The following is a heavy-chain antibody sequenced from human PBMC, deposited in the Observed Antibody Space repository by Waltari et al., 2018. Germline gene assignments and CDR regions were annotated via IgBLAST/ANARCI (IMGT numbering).Heavy chain of an antibody. CDR1: GFKFDDYA. V-gene: IGHV3-43D*03. J-gene: IGHJ6*02. CDR2: INWDASFV. CDR3: ARERNSLYYYAMDV. Sequence: EVQLMESGGLVVQPGGSLRLSCAASGFKFDDYAMYWVRQAPGKGLEWVSFINWDASFVDYGDSVKGRIIVSRDNRKNSLYLQFNSLQPEDTALYYCARERNSLYYYAMDVWGQGTTVTVSS.